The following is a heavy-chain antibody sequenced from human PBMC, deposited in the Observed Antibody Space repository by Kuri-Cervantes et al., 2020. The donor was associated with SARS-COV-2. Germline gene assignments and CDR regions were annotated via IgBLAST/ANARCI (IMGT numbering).Heavy chain of an antibody. Sequence: GESLKISCAASGFTFSSYAMHWVRQAPGKGLEWVAAISYDGSNKYYADSVKGRFTISRDNSKNTLYLQMNSLRAEDTAVYYCARDADDSSGYDYFDYWGQGTLVTVSS. V-gene: IGHV3-30*04. CDR2: ISYDGSNK. D-gene: IGHD3-22*01. CDR3: ARDADDSSGYDYFDY. J-gene: IGHJ4*02. CDR1: GFTFSSYA.